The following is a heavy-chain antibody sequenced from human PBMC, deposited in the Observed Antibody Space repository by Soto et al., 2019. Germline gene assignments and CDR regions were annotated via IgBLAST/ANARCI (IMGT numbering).Heavy chain of an antibody. CDR1: GFSLSTSGMC. CDR3: ARIKDGYYYGSGSHLYYYYGMDV. V-gene: IGHV2-70*01. D-gene: IGHD3-10*01. J-gene: IGHJ6*02. Sequence: SGPTLVNPTQTLTLTCTFSGFSLSTSGMCVSWIRQPPGKALEWLALIDWDDDKYYSTSLKTRLTISKDTSKNQVVLTMTNMDPVDTATYYCARIKDGYYYGSGSHLYYYYGMDVWG. CDR2: IDWDDDK.